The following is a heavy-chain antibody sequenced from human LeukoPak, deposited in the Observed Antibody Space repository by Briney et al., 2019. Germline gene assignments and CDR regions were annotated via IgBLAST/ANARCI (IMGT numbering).Heavy chain of an antibody. J-gene: IGHJ6*02. V-gene: IGHV3-30-3*01. CDR1: GFTFSSYA. Sequence: PGGSLRLSCAASGFTFSSYAMHWVRQAPGKGLEWVAVISYDGSNKYYADSVKGRFTISRDNSKNTLYLQMNSLRDEDTAVYYCARDGDGYNYPYYYGMDVWGQGTTVTVSS. CDR2: ISYDGSNK. D-gene: IGHD5-24*01. CDR3: ARDGDGYNYPYYYGMDV.